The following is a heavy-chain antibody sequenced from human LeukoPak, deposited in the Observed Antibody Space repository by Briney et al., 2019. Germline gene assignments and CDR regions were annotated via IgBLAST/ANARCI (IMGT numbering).Heavy chain of an antibody. CDR2: ISGSGGST. V-gene: IGHV3-23*01. CDR1: GFTFSSYA. J-gene: IGHJ4*02. CDR3: AIGGSYTIDY. Sequence: PGGSLRLSWAASGFTFSSYAMSWVRQAPGKGLEWVSAISGSGGSTYYADSVKGRFTISRDNSKNTLYLQMNSLTVEDTAVCYCAIGGSYTIDYWGQGILVSVCS. D-gene: IGHD1-26*01.